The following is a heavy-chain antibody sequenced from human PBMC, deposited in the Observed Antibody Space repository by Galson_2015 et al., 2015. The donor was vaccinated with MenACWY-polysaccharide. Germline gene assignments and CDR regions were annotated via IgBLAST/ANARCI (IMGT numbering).Heavy chain of an antibody. CDR1: GDSISSSHW. CDR3: ARDSLGIATRPVFDY. J-gene: IGHJ4*02. CDR2: VFHSGST. D-gene: IGHD6-6*01. V-gene: IGHV4-4*02. Sequence: ETLSLTCAVSGDSISSSHWWSWVRQPPGKGLEWIGEVFHSGSTNYNPSLKSRVTISVDKSNNTFSLKLSAVTAADTAVYYCARDSLGIATRPVFDYWGQGNLVTVSS.